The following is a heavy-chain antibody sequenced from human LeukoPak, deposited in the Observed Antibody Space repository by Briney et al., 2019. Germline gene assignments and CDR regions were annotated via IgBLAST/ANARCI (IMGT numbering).Heavy chain of an antibody. CDR1: AYTFTSYD. J-gene: IGHJ4*02. CDR2: MNPNSGNT. V-gene: IGHV1-8*01. Sequence: GAPVKVFCKASAYTFTSYDIIWVRQATGQGLVWRRWMNPNSGNTGYPQKFQGRVTMTRNTSISTAYMELSSLRSEDTAVYYCARSVRYGSGSYYNYWGQGTLVTVSS. D-gene: IGHD3-10*01. CDR3: ARSVRYGSGSYYNY.